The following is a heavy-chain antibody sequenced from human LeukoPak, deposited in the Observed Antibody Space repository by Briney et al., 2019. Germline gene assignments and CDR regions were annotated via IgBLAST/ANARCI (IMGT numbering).Heavy chain of an antibody. Sequence: SETLSLTCAAYGGSFSGYYWSWIRQPPGKGLEWIGEINHSGSTNYNPSLKSRVTISVDTSKNQFSLKLSSVTAADTAVYYCARATPSIAARQCFFDYWGQGTLVTVSS. D-gene: IGHD6-6*01. V-gene: IGHV4-34*01. CDR2: INHSGST. CDR3: ARATPSIAARQCFFDY. J-gene: IGHJ4*02. CDR1: GGSFSGYY.